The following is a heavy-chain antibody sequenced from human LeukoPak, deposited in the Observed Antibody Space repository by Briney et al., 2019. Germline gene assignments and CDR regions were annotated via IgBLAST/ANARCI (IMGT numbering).Heavy chain of an antibody. V-gene: IGHV1-2*02. CDR3: ARGSYYVSSARIPSDI. CDR1: GYIFSDYY. CDR2: INPNSGGT. Sequence: VASVRVSSKASGYIFSDYYLHWVRQAPGQGLEWMGWINPNSGGTKYVEKFQGRVTMTRDTSISTAYMELIRLRSGDTAVYYCARGSYYVSSARIPSDIWGQGTMVTVSS. D-gene: IGHD3-22*01. J-gene: IGHJ3*02.